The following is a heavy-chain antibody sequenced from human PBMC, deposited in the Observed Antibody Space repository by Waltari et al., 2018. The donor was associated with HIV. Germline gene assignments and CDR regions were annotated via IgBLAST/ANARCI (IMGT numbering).Heavy chain of an antibody. Sequence: QVQLVQSGAEVKKPGASVKVSCKASGYTFTGYYLPWVRQAPGQGLEWMGWINPKSDGTNYAQKCQGRVTMTRDTSTSTAYMELSRLRSDDTALYYCARDRIAVTGSYYYGMDVWGQGTTVTVSS. CDR1: GYTFTGYY. CDR3: ARDRIAVTGSYYYGMDV. D-gene: IGHD6-19*01. J-gene: IGHJ6*02. CDR2: INPKSDGT. V-gene: IGHV1-2*02.